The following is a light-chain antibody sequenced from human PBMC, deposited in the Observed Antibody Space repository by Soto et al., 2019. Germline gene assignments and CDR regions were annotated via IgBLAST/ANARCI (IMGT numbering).Light chain of an antibody. Sequence: EIVLTQSLGTLSLSPVERATLSYMASQSVSSSYLAWYQQKPGQAPRLLIYGASSRATGIPDRFSGSGSGTDFTLTISRLEPEDFAVYYCQQYGSSPPLTFGGGTKVDI. V-gene: IGKV3-20*01. CDR2: GAS. J-gene: IGKJ4*01. CDR3: QQYGSSPPLT. CDR1: QSVSSSY.